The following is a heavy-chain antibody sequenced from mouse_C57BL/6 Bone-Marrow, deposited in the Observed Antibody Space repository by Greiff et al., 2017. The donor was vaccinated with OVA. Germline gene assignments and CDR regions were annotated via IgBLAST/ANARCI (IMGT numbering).Heavy chain of an antibody. V-gene: IGHV1-61*01. CDR1: GYTFTSYW. CDR2: IYPSDSET. J-gene: IGHJ3*01. CDR3: ARGRDYGTFAY. Sequence: VQLQQPGAELVRPGSSVKLSCKASGYTFTSYWMDWVKQRPGQGLEWIGNIYPSDSETHYNQKFKDKATLTVDKSSSTAYMQLSSLTSEDSAVYYCARGRDYGTFAYWGQGTLVTVSA. D-gene: IGHD2-4*01.